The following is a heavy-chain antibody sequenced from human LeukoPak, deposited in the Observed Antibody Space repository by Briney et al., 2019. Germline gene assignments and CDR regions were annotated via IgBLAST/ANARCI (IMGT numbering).Heavy chain of an antibody. J-gene: IGHJ6*02. CDR3: ARDVTMVRGAQDYYGMDV. D-gene: IGHD3-10*01. V-gene: IGHV1-18*01. Sequence: ASVKVSCKASGYTFTSYGISWVRQAPGQGLEWMGWISAYNGNTNYAQKLQGRVTMTTDTSTSTAYMELRSLRSDDTAVYFCARDVTMVRGAQDYYGMDVWGQGTTVTVSS. CDR2: ISAYNGNT. CDR1: GYTFTSYG.